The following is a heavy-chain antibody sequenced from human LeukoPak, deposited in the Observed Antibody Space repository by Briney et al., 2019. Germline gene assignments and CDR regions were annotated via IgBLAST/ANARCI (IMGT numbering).Heavy chain of an antibody. CDR2: ISPIFGTA. Sequence: SVKVSCKASGGTFSSYAISWVRQAPGQGLEWMGGISPIFGTANYAQKFQGRVTITTDESTSTAYMELSSLRSEDTAVYYCAREGGYCTNGVCRIDAFDIWGQGTMVTVSS. J-gene: IGHJ3*02. V-gene: IGHV1-69*05. CDR3: AREGGYCTNGVCRIDAFDI. CDR1: GGTFSSYA. D-gene: IGHD2-8*01.